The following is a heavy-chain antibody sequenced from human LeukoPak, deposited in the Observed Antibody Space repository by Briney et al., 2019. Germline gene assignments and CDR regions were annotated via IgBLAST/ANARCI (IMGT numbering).Heavy chain of an antibody. CDR2: IIPILGIA. V-gene: IGHV1-69*04. D-gene: IGHD3-10*01. J-gene: IGHJ6*02. CDR3: ASRPYGSGSYYYYYGMDV. CDR1: GGTFSSYA. Sequence: SVKVSCKASGGTFSSYAISWVRQAPGQGLEWMGRIIPILGIANYAQKFQGRVTITADKSTSTAYMELSSLRSEDTAAYYCASRPYGSGSYYYYYGMDVWGQGTTVTVSS.